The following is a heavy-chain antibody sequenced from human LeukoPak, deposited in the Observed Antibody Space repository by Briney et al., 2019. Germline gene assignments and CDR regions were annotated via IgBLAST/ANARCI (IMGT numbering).Heavy chain of an antibody. J-gene: IGHJ1*01. CDR2: INTTGST. D-gene: IGHD5-18*01. V-gene: IGHV4-34*01. CDR1: GGYFSGYY. CDR3: ARVGIQLWLRVYFQH. Sequence: PSETLSLTCAVYGGYFSGYYWSWIRQPPGKGLQWIGAINTTGSTNSHPSLKSPVTISVDTSKNQFSLKLSSVTAADTAVYYCARVGIQLWLRVYFQHWGQGTLVTVSS.